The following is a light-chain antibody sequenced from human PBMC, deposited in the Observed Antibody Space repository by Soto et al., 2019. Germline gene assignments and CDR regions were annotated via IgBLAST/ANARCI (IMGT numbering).Light chain of an antibody. Sequence: QAVVTQEASVSVSPGTTVTLTCGLSSGSVSASNHPSWYQQTPGQAPHTLICNTNTRSSGAPHRFSGSTLGNKSVLTITGGQEDDEYDYYCVLYMGSGIWVFGGGTKLTVL. J-gene: IGLJ3*02. V-gene: IGLV8-61*01. CDR2: NTN. CDR3: VLYMGSGIWV. CDR1: SGSVSASNH.